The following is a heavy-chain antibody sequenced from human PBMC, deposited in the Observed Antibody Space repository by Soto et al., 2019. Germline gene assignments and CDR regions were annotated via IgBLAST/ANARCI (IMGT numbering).Heavy chain of an antibody. Sequence: PGESLKISCKGSGYSFTSYWIGWVRQMPGKGLEWMGIIYPGDSDTRYSPSFQGQVTISADKSISTAYLQWSSLKASDTAMYYCAREIAAAALYRWFDPWGQGTLVTVSS. V-gene: IGHV5-51*01. J-gene: IGHJ5*02. CDR2: IYPGDSDT. D-gene: IGHD6-13*01. CDR1: GYSFTSYW. CDR3: AREIAAAALYRWFDP.